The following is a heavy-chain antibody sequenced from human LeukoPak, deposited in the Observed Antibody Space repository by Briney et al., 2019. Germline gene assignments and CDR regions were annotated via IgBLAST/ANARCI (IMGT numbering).Heavy chain of an antibody. Sequence: SLRLSCAASGFTFDDYAMHWVRQAPGKGLEWVSGISWNSGSIGYADSVKGRFTISRDNAKNSLYLQMNSLRAEDTALYYCAKGGRRIAAAGTDYWGREPWSPSPQ. CDR1: GFTFDDYA. V-gene: IGHV3-9*01. D-gene: IGHD6-13*01. CDR2: ISWNSGSI. CDR3: AKGGRRIAAAGTDY. J-gene: IGHJ4*02.